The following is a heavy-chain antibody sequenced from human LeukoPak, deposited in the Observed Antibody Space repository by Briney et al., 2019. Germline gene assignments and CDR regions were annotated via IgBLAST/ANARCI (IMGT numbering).Heavy chain of an antibody. V-gene: IGHV1-2*02. D-gene: IGHD2-15*01. J-gene: IGHJ5*02. CDR2: INPDSGGT. Sequence: ASVKVSCKAFGYTFTSNYMHWVRQAPGQGLEWMGWINPDSGGTNYAQKFQGRVTMTRDTSISTAYMELSRLRSDDTAVYYCAREGYCSGGSCYWFDPWGQGTLVTVSS. CDR1: GYTFTSNY. CDR3: AREGYCSGGSCYWFDP.